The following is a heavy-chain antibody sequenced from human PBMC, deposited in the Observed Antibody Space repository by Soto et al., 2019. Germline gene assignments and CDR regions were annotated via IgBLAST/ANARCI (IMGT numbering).Heavy chain of an antibody. CDR2: INPNSGGT. CDR1: GYTFTGYY. D-gene: IGHD3-9*01. CDR3: ARGEPVLRYFDWLPNYYYYGMDV. J-gene: IGHJ6*02. Sequence: ASVKVSCKASGYTFTGYYMHWVRQAPGQGLEWMGWINPNSGGTNYAQKFQGRVTMTRDTSISTTYMELSRLRSDDTAVYYCARGEPVLRYFDWLPNYYYYGMDVWGQGTTVTVSS. V-gene: IGHV1-2*02.